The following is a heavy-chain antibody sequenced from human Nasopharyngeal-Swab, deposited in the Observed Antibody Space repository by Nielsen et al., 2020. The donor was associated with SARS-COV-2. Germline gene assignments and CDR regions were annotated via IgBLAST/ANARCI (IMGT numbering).Heavy chain of an antibody. CDR2: IYPGDSDT. CDR3: ARHWSSSWPDYSYYYMDV. Sequence: GESLKISCKGSGYSFTNYWIGWVRQMPGKGLEWMGIIYPGDSDTKYSPSFQGQVSISVDKSISTAYLQWNSLKASDTAMYYCARHWSSSWPDYSYYYMDVRGKGTTVTVSS. D-gene: IGHD6-13*01. J-gene: IGHJ6*03. V-gene: IGHV5-51*01. CDR1: GYSFTNYW.